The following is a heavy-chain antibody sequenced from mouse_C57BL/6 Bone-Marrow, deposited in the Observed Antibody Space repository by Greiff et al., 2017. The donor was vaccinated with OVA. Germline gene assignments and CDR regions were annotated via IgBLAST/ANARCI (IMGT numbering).Heavy chain of an antibody. Sequence: EVKLMESGGGLVQPGGSLKLSCAASGFTFSDYYMYWVRQTPEKRLEWVAYISNGGGSTYYPDTVKGRFTISRDNAKNTLYLQMSRLKSEDTAMYYCARQDWALFAYWGQGTLVTVSA. V-gene: IGHV5-12*01. CDR3: ARQDWALFAY. J-gene: IGHJ3*01. CDR2: ISNGGGST. D-gene: IGHD4-1*01. CDR1: GFTFSDYY.